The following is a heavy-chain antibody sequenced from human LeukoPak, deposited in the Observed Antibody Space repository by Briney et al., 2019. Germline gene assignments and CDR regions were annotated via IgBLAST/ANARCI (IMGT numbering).Heavy chain of an antibody. Sequence: PGGSLRLSCAASGFTFSSYSMNWVRQAPGKGLEWVSYITSSGSTIYYADSVKGRFTISRDNAKNSLYLQMNSLRAEDTAVYYCARPGYSSSWSAFDIWGQGTMVTVSS. CDR2: ITSSGSTI. CDR1: GFTFSSYS. V-gene: IGHV3-48*04. D-gene: IGHD6-13*01. J-gene: IGHJ3*02. CDR3: ARPGYSSSWSAFDI.